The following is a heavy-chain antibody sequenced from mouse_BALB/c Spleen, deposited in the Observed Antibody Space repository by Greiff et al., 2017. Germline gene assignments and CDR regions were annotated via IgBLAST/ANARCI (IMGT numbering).Heavy chain of an antibody. CDR2: ISSGSSTI. Sequence: EVKLVESGGGLVQPGGSRKLSCAASGFTFSSFGMHWVRQAPEKGLEWVAYISSGSSTIYYADTVKGRFTISRDNPKNTLFLQMTSLRSEDTAMYYCARETYYGSRGDWFAYWGQGTLVTVSA. D-gene: IGHD1-1*01. CDR1: GFTFSSFG. J-gene: IGHJ3*01. CDR3: ARETYYGSRGDWFAY. V-gene: IGHV5-17*02.